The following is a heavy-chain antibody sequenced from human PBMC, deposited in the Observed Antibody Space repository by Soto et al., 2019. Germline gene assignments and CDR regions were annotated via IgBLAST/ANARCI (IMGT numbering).Heavy chain of an antibody. D-gene: IGHD3-22*01. V-gene: IGHV4-4*02. Sequence: PSETLSITCAVSGGSISSSNWWSWVRQPPGKGLEWIGEIYHSGSTNYNPSLKSRVTISVDKSKNQFSLKLSSVTAADTAVYYCSIDRVVVVHPSVFSFWSQGTLVTVSS. J-gene: IGHJ4*02. CDR3: SIDRVVVVHPSVFSF. CDR2: IYHSGST. CDR1: GGSISSSNW.